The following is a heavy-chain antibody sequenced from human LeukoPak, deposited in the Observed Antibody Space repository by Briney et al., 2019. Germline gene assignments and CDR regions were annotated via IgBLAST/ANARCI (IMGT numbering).Heavy chain of an antibody. CDR2: IIPIFGTA. CDR3: ARDSVGAGLLWFGELLFHYYYYGMDV. Sequence: ASVKVSCKASGDTFISYAISWVRQAPGQGLEWMGGIIPIFGTANYAQKFQGRVTITADESTSTAYMELSSLRSEDTAVYYCARDSVGAGLLWFGELLFHYYYYGMDVWGQGTTVTVSS. D-gene: IGHD3-10*01. CDR1: GDTFISYA. V-gene: IGHV1-69*13. J-gene: IGHJ6*02.